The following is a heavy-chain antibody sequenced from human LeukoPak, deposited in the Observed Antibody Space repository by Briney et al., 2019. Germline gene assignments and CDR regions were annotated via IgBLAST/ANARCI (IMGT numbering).Heavy chain of an antibody. CDR2: IYPGDSDT. D-gene: IGHD3-22*01. CDR3: AREVCGSGYYSPGGY. CDR1: GYSFTSYW. V-gene: IGHV5-51*01. Sequence: GESLKISCKGCGYSFTSYWIGWVRQMPGKGLEWMGIIYPGDSDTTYSPSFQGQVTISADKSISTAYLQWSSLKASDTAMYYCAREVCGSGYYSPGGYWGQGTLVTVSS. J-gene: IGHJ4*02.